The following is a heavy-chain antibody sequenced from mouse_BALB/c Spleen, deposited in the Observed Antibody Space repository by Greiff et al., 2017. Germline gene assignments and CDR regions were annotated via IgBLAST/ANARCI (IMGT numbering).Heavy chain of an antibody. CDR3: ARDLGYYNWYFDV. D-gene: IGHD2-3*01. J-gene: IGHJ1*01. CDR2: IWGDGST. CDR1: GFSLTGYG. V-gene: IGHV2-6-7*01. Sequence: VQGVESGPGLVAPSQSLSITCTVSGFSLTGYGVNWVRQPPGKGLEWLGMIWGDGSTDYNSALKSRLSISKDNSKSQVFLKMNSLQTDDTARYYCARDLGYYNWYFDVWGAGTTVTVSS.